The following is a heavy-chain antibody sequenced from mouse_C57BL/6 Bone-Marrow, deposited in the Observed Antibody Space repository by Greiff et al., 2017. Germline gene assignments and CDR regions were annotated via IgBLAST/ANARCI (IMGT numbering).Heavy chain of an antibody. CDR3: ASGVLRDY. Sequence: VQLQQPGAELVQPGASVKLSCKASGYTFTSYWMHWVKQRPGQGLEWIGIIHPNSGSYNYNEKFKVKDTLTVDKSSSTAYMQLSSLTSEDSAVYYCASGVLRDYWGQGTTLTVSA. J-gene: IGHJ2*01. D-gene: IGHD5-1*01. CDR2: IHPNSGSY. V-gene: IGHV1-64*01. CDR1: GYTFTSYW.